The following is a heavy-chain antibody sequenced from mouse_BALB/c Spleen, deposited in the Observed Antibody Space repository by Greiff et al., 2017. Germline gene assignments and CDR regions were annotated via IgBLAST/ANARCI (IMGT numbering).Heavy chain of an antibody. CDR1: GFSLTSYG. V-gene: IGHV2-2*02. CDR2: IWSGGST. Sequence: VQLQQSGPGLVQPSQSLSITCTVSGFSLTSYGVHWVRQSPGKGLEWLGVIWSGGSTDYNAAFISRLSISKDNSKSQVFFKMNSLQANDTAIYYCARGMGDPFADWGQGTLVTVSA. J-gene: IGHJ3*01. CDR3: ARGMGDPFAD.